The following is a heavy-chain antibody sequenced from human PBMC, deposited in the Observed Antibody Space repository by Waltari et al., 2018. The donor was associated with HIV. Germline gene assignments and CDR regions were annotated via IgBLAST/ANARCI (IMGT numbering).Heavy chain of an antibody. D-gene: IGHD3-10*01. CDR1: GGSISSSRYY. J-gene: IGHJ5*02. CDR2: IYYSGNT. CDR3: ARHITWVGEGGSDP. V-gene: IGHV4-39*01. Sequence: QLQLQQSGPGLVKPSETLSLTCTVSGGSISSSRYYWAWIRQPPGKGLEWIGSIYYSGNTDYNPSPKSRVTISVETSNNQFSRKLRAVTGADTAVYYGARHITWVGEGGSDPWGQGTLVTVSS.